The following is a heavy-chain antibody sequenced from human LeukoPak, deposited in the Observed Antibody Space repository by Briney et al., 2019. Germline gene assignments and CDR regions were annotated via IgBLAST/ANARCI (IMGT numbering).Heavy chain of an antibody. CDR2: IYSGGST. CDR3: ARGGVWQAFWSGNSDY. J-gene: IGHJ4*02. D-gene: IGHD3-3*01. Sequence: PGGCPRPSCAAPGITASRNYIEWVRPAPGEGLGWGSVIYSGGSTYYADSAKGRFTISRDNAKNSLYLQMNSLRAEDTAVYYCARGGVWQAFWSGNSDYWGQGTLVTVSS. V-gene: IGHV3-66*01. CDR1: GITASRNY.